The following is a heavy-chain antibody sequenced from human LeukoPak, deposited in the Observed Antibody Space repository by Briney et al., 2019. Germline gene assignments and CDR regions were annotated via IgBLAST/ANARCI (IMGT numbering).Heavy chain of an antibody. CDR1: GGSISSYH. CDR2: ILTSGST. J-gene: IGHJ4*02. D-gene: IGHD1-26*01. V-gene: IGHV4-4*09. Sequence: PSETLSLTCTVSGGSISSYHWSWVRQPPGKGLEWIGYILTSGSTNYNPSLKSRLTISVDTSKNQFTLKLSSVTAADTAVYYCARIRVSGSYLYYFDYWGQGTLVTVSS. CDR3: ARIRVSGSYLYYFDY.